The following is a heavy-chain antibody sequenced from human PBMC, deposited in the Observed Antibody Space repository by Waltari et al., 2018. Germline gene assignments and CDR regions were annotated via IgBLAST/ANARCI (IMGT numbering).Heavy chain of an antibody. CDR1: GGSISSGSYY. J-gene: IGHJ4*02. CDR3: ARSPGVVGATTDYFDY. D-gene: IGHD1-26*01. CDR2: IYPSAST. Sequence: QVQLQESGPGLVKPSQTLSLTCTVAGGSISSGSYYWRWIRQPAGKGLEWIWYIYPSASTPYSPSLKSRVTISVYAAKHQFSLKLSSVTAADTAVYYCARSPGVVGATTDYFDYWGQGPLVTVPS. V-gene: IGHV4-61*09.